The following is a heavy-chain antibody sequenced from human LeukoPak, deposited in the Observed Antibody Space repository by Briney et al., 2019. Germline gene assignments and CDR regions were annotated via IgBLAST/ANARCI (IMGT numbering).Heavy chain of an antibody. J-gene: IGHJ4*02. Sequence: ASVTVSCKASGYTFTVYYMHWVRQAPGQGLEWMGWINPNSGGTNYAQKFQGRVTMTRDTSISTAYMELSRLRSDDTAVYYCARRGYCSSTSCYLFDYWGQGTLVTVSS. CDR1: GYTFTVYY. V-gene: IGHV1-2*02. CDR2: INPNSGGT. D-gene: IGHD2-2*01. CDR3: ARRGYCSSTSCYLFDY.